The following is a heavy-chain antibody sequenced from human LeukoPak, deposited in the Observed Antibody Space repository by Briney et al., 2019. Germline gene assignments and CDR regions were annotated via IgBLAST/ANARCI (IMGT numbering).Heavy chain of an antibody. V-gene: IGHV3-23*01. D-gene: IGHD6-19*01. CDR2: ISASGSTT. CDR1: GFTFTDYA. Sequence: GGSLRLSCAASGFTFTDYAMGWVRQAPGQGLEWASTISASGSTTYYADSVRGWFTISRDNSKNTLSLQMSSLRAEDTAVYYCAKARTPYNSGFDYWGQGTLVAVSS. J-gene: IGHJ4*02. CDR3: AKARTPYNSGFDY.